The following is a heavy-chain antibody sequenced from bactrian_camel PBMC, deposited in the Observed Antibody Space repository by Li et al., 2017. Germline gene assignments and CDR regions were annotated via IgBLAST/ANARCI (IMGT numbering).Heavy chain of an antibody. CDR2: LARDGRS. CDR1: GYKYPSHC. D-gene: IGHD1*01. V-gene: IGHV3S53*01. CDR3: AASRRFRNGCSIRDNPY. Sequence: QVQLVESGGGSVQAGGSLRISCVASGYKYPSHCMGWFRQAPGKDREVVADLARDGRSTYADSVKGRFTVSRDNDKNLLFQQMSNLKPEDSAMYYCAASRRFRNGCSIRDNPYWGQGTQVTVS. J-gene: IGHJ4*01.